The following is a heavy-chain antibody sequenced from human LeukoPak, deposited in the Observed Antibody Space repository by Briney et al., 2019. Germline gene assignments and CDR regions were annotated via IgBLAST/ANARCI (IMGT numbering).Heavy chain of an antibody. Sequence: GESLRLSCAASGFTFSGSWMNWVRQAPGKGLEWVANINPDGSQKGFVDSVVGRFTMSRDNAKNSLYLQMNSLRVEDTAVFYCAAWTDRGYNFWGQGTLVTVSS. D-gene: IGHD5-24*01. J-gene: IGHJ4*02. CDR3: AAWTDRGYNF. CDR2: INPDGSQK. V-gene: IGHV3-7*01. CDR1: GFTFSGSW.